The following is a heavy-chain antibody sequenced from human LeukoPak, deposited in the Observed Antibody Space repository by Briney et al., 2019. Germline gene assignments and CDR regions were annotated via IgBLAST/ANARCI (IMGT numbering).Heavy chain of an antibody. V-gene: IGHV3-9*01. CDR2: ISWNSGSI. J-gene: IGHJ4*02. CDR3: AKDSNSYPHTNFDY. CDR1: GFTVSSNY. D-gene: IGHD5-18*01. Sequence: GGSLRLSCAASGFTVSSNYMSWVRQAPGKGLEWVSGISWNSGSIGYADSVKGRFTISRDNAKNSLYLQMNSLRAEDTALYYCAKDSNSYPHTNFDYWGQGTLVTVSS.